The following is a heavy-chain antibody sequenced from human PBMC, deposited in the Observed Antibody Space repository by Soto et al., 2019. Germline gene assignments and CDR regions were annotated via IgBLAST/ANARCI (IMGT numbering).Heavy chain of an antibody. CDR2: ISGSGGST. D-gene: IGHD5-12*01. Sequence: GGSLRLSCAASGFTFSSYAMSWVRQAPGKGLEWVSAISGSGGSTYYADSVKGRFTISRDNSKNTLYLQMNSLRAEDTAVYYCAKSGYSGYDYPLNYYYYYGMDVWGQGTTVTVXS. CDR1: GFTFSSYA. V-gene: IGHV3-23*01. J-gene: IGHJ6*02. CDR3: AKSGYSGYDYPLNYYYYYGMDV.